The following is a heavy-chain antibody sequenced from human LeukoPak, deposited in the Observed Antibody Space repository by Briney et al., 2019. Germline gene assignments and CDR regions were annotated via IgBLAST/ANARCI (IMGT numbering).Heavy chain of an antibody. CDR3: ARLRAAAGSLPFDY. V-gene: IGHV4-30-2*01. J-gene: IGHJ4*02. D-gene: IGHD6-13*01. Sequence: SETLSLTCAVSGGSISSGGYPWSWIRQPPGKGLEWIGYIYHSGSTYYNPSLKSRVTISVDRSKNQFSLKLSSVTAADTAVYYCARLRAAAGSLPFDYWGQGTLVTVSS. CDR2: IYHSGST. CDR1: GGSISSGGYP.